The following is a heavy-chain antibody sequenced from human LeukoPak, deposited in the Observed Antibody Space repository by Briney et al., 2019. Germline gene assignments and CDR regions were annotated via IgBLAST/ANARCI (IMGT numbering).Heavy chain of an antibody. D-gene: IGHD6-6*01. J-gene: IGHJ4*02. CDR3: AKDKRGGIAAHHFDY. Sequence: GGSLRLSCAASGFTFSSYGMHWVRQAPGKGLEWVAFIRYDGSNKYYADSVKGRFTISRDNSKNTLYLQMNGLRAEDTAVYYCAKDKRGGIAAHHFDYWGQGTLVTVSS. CDR1: GFTFSSYG. V-gene: IGHV3-30*02. CDR2: IRYDGSNK.